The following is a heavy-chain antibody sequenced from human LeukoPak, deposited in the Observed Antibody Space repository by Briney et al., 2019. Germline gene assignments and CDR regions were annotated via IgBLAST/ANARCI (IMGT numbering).Heavy chain of an antibody. CDR3: ARGPLDYDSSGYFDY. V-gene: IGHV1-69*13. D-gene: IGHD3-22*01. CDR1: GGTFSSYA. J-gene: IGHJ4*02. CDR2: IIPIFGTA. Sequence: SVKVSCKASGGTFSSYAISWVRQAPGQGLEWMGGIIPIFGTANYAQKFQGRVTITADESTSTAYMELSSLGSEDTAVYYCARGPLDYDSSGYFDYWGQGTLVTVSS.